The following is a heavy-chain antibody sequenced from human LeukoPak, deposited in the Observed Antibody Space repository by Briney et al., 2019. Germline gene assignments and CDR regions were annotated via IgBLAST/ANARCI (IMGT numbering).Heavy chain of an antibody. J-gene: IGHJ4*02. Sequence: SETLSLTCTVSGGSISSYYWSWIRQPPGKGLEWIGYIYYSGSTNYNPSLKSRVTISVDTSKNQFSLKLSSVTAADTAVYYCARRIAASYCGGDCYHFDYWGQGTLVTVSS. CDR1: GGSISSYY. CDR2: IYYSGST. CDR3: ARRIAASYCGGDCYHFDY. V-gene: IGHV4-59*01. D-gene: IGHD2-21*01.